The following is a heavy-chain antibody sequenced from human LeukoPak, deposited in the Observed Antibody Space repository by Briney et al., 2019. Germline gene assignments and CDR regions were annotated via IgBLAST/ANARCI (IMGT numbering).Heavy chain of an antibody. J-gene: IGHJ4*02. Sequence: ASVKVSCKASGGTFSSYAISWVRQAPGQGLEWMGRIIPILGIANYAQKFQGRVTINADKSTSTAYMELSSLRSEDTAVYYCARAGMTTVTTIDYWGQGTLVTVSS. CDR2: IIPILGIA. V-gene: IGHV1-69*04. CDR1: GGTFSSYA. CDR3: ARAGMTTVTTIDY. D-gene: IGHD4-17*01.